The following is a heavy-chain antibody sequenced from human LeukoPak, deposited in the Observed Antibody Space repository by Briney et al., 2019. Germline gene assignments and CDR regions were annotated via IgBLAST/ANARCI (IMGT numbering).Heavy chain of an antibody. CDR3: AREGAVAVSRSWFDP. J-gene: IGHJ5*02. V-gene: IGHV4-59*12. Sequence: SETLSLTCTVSGGSISSYYWSWIRQPPGKGLEWIGYIYYSGSTNYNPSLKSRVTISVDTSKNQFSLKLSSVTAADTAVYYCAREGAVAVSRSWFDPWGQGTLVTVSS. D-gene: IGHD4-23*01. CDR2: IYYSGST. CDR1: GGSISSYY.